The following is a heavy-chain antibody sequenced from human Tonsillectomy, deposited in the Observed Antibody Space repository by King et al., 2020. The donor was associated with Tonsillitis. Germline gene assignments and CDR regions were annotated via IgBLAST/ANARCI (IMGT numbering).Heavy chain of an antibody. CDR1: GYSISSGYY. Sequence: LQLQESGPGLVKPSETLSLTCAVSGYSISSGYYWGWIRQPPGKGLECIGNIYHSGSTYYNPSLKSRVTISVDTSKNQFSLKLSSVTAADTAVYYCARGYCSGGSCYSGLFDYWGQGTLVTVSS. CDR3: ARGYCSGGSCYSGLFDY. D-gene: IGHD2-15*01. V-gene: IGHV4-38-2*01. J-gene: IGHJ4*02. CDR2: IYHSGST.